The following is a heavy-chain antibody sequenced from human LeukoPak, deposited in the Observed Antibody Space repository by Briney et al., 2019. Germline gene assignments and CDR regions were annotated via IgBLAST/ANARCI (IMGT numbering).Heavy chain of an antibody. J-gene: IGHJ4*02. CDR2: IRFDGSNK. CDR1: GFTFSNFG. D-gene: IGHD5-24*01. V-gene: IGHV3-30*02. Sequence: GGSLRLSCAASGFTFSNFGMHWVRQAPGKGLEWVAFIRFDGSNKYYADSVRGRFTFSRDNSKNTLYLQMNSLRAEDTAVYYCAKLPQVAGDGYNFDYWGQGTLATVSS. CDR3: AKLPQVAGDGYNFDY.